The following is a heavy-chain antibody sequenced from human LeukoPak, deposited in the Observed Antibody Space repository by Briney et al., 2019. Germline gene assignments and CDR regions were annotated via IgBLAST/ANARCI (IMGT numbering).Heavy chain of an antibody. D-gene: IGHD3-22*01. Sequence: GGSLRLSXAASGFTFSSYSINWVRQAPGKGLEWISSISSSSSSYIYYADSVKGRFTISRDNAKNSLYLQMNSLRAEDTAVYYCARDLYDTRGITAFDYWGQGTLVTVSS. V-gene: IGHV3-21*01. CDR3: ARDLYDTRGITAFDY. CDR1: GFTFSSYS. J-gene: IGHJ4*02. CDR2: ISSSSSSYI.